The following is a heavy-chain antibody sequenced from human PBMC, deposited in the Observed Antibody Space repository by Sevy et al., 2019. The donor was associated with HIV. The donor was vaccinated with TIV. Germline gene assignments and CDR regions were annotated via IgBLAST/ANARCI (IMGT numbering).Heavy chain of an antibody. Sequence: GGSLRLSCAASGFTFSDYYMSWIRQAPGKGLEWVSYISSSGSSIYYADSVKGRCTISRDNAKNSLYLQMNSLRAEDTAVYYCARSKYYYDSSGYSPFGYWGQGTLVTVSS. CDR1: GFTFSDYY. CDR2: ISSSGSSI. CDR3: ARSKYYYDSSGYSPFGY. V-gene: IGHV3-11*01. D-gene: IGHD3-22*01. J-gene: IGHJ4*02.